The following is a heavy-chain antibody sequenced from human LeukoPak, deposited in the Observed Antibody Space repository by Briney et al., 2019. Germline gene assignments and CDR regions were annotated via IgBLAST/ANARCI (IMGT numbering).Heavy chain of an antibody. J-gene: IGHJ2*01. Sequence: PSETLSLTCTVSGGSISSYYWSWIRQPPGKGLEWIGYIYYSGSTNYNPPLKSRVTISVDTSKNQFSLKLSSVTAADTAVYYCARARGSYFPGWYFDLWGRGTLVTVSS. CDR2: IYYSGST. CDR1: GGSISSYY. V-gene: IGHV4-59*01. CDR3: ARARGSYFPGWYFDL. D-gene: IGHD1-26*01.